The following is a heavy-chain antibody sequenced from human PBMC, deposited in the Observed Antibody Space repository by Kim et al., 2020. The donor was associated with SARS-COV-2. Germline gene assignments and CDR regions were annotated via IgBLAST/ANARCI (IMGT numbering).Heavy chain of an antibody. D-gene: IGHD2-15*01. CDR3: ARGVYCSGGSCYSGRFDP. J-gene: IGHJ5*02. Sequence: KSRVTISVATSKNQFSLKLSSVTAADTAVYYCARGVYCSGGSCYSGRFDPWGQGTLVTVSS. V-gene: IGHV4-34*01.